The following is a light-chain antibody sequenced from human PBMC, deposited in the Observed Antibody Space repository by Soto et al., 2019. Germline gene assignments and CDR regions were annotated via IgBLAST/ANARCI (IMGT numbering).Light chain of an antibody. V-gene: IGLV2-23*01. CDR1: SSDVGRYNL. CDR3: CSYAGSNTYV. J-gene: IGLJ1*01. Sequence: QSALTQPASVSGSPGQSITISCTGTSSDVGRYNLVSWYQQYPGKAPKVMIYEGSKRPSGVSNRFSGSKSGNTASLAISGLQAEDEADYYCCSYAGSNTYVFGTGTKVTLL. CDR2: EGS.